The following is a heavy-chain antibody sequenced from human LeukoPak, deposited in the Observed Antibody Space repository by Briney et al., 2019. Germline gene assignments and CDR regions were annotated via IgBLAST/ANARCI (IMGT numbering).Heavy chain of an antibody. CDR3: AREEHGIVARKSYYYMDV. CDR1: GYSISSGYY. V-gene: IGHV4-38-2*02. CDR2: IYHSGST. D-gene: IGHD2-15*01. Sequence: PSETLSLTCAVAGYSISSGYYWGWIRQPPGRGLECIGSIYHSGSTYYNPSLESRVTISGHTTKNQFPLKLSSVPAADPAVHYCAREEHGIVARKSYYYMDVWGKGTTVTVSS. J-gene: IGHJ6*03.